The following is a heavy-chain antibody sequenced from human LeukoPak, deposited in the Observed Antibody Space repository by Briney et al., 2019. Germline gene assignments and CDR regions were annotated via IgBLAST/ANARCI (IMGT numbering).Heavy chain of an antibody. D-gene: IGHD3-9*01. CDR1: GGSISNYY. CDR2: IYYSGST. V-gene: IGHV4-59*08. CDR3: ARHPPGLRYFDP. J-gene: IGHJ5*02. Sequence: PSETLSLTCTVSGGSISNYYWSWIRQPPGKGLEWSGYIYYSGSTNYNPSLKSRVTTSVDTSKNQFSLKLNSVTAADTAVYYCARHPPGLRYFDPWGQGTLVTVSS.